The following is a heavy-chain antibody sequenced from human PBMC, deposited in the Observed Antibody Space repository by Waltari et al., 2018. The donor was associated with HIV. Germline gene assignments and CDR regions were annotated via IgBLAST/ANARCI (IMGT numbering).Heavy chain of an antibody. CDR3: ARGGKYGDYQYYFDS. V-gene: IGHV3-30-3*01. CDR2: ISYDGSSK. D-gene: IGHD4-17*01. CDR1: GFPFSSYN. J-gene: IGHJ4*02. Sequence: EHLVESGGAVVQPGRSLRLSCCASGFPFSSYNMTWVRQAPGKGLKWVAVISYDGSSKNYANFVKGRYPISRDNSENTLYLQMHSLRPEDTAVYYCARGGKYGDYQYYFDSWGQGTLVTVSP.